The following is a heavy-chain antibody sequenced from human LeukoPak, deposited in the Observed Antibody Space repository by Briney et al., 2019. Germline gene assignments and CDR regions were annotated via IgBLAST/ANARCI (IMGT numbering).Heavy chain of an antibody. CDR1: GFTFSSYW. CDR2: IKQDGSEK. V-gene: IGHV3-7*03. Sequence: PGGSLRLSCAASGFTFSSYWMSWVRQAPGKGLEWVANIKQDGSEKYYVDSVKGRFTISRDNAKNSLYLQMNSLRAEDTAVYYCARGSEWFREFSDAFDIWGQGTMVTVSS. J-gene: IGHJ3*02. CDR3: ARGSEWFREFSDAFDI. D-gene: IGHD3-10*01.